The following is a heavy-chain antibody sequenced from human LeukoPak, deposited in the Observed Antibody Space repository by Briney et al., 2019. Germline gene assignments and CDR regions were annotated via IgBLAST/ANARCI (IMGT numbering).Heavy chain of an antibody. V-gene: IGHV3-48*03. CDR3: ARGALHVFDY. J-gene: IGHJ4*02. Sequence: GGSLRLSCAASGFTFSDYEINWVRQAPGKGLEWVSCISTSGSTTYYADSVKGRFTISRDNAKNSLFLQMNTLTAEDTAVYYCARGALHVFDYWGQGTPVTVSS. D-gene: IGHD3-10*02. CDR2: ISTSGSTT. CDR1: GFTFSDYE.